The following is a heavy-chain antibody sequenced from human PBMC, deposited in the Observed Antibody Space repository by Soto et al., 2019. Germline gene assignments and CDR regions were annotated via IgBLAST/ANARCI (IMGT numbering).Heavy chain of an antibody. CDR1: GFTVSSNY. V-gene: IGHV3-53*01. Sequence: QPGGSLRLSCAASGFTVSSNYMSWVRQAPGKGLEWVSVIYSGGSTYYADSVKGRFTISRDNSKNTQYLQMNSLRAEDTAVYYCARDRAAAGPDYYYYGMDVWGQGTTVTVSS. J-gene: IGHJ6*02. D-gene: IGHD6-13*01. CDR2: IYSGGST. CDR3: ARDRAAAGPDYYYYGMDV.